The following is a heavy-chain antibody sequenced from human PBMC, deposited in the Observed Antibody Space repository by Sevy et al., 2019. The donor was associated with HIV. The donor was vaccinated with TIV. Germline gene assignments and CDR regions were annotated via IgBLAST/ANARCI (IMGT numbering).Heavy chain of an antibody. CDR3: AKDGAPYCTGGICFPYWYFDL. CDR1: GFTFSTYA. CDR2: ISNSGNDI. D-gene: IGHD2-8*02. J-gene: IGHJ2*01. Sequence: GGSLRLSCAASGFTFSTYAMGWVSQAPGKGLEWVSGISNSGNDIYYAGSVEGRFTISRDNSKSTLFLEMNNLRAEDTAVYYCAKDGAPYCTGGICFPYWYFDLWGRCALVTVSS. V-gene: IGHV3-23*01.